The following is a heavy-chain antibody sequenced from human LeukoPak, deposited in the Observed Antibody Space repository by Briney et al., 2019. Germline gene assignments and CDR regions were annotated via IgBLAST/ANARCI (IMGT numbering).Heavy chain of an antibody. V-gene: IGHV3-53*01. D-gene: IGHD5/OR15-5a*01. CDR3: ARGPQRVWAFDI. J-gene: IGHJ3*02. Sequence: GGSLRLSCAASGVTVSSNYMSWVRQAPRKGLEWVSVIYSGGSTYYTDSVKGRFTISRDNSKNTLYLQMNSLRAEDTAVYYCARGPQRVWAFDIWGQGTMVTVSS. CDR1: GVTVSSNY. CDR2: IYSGGST.